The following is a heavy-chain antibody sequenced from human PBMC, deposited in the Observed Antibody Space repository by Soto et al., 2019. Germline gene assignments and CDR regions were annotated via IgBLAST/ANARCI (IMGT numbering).Heavy chain of an antibody. J-gene: IGHJ4*02. Sequence: EVQLVESGGGLVQPGRSLRLSCSASGFTFGGYAVTWVRQAPGKGLEWVGFIRSKAYSRTTEYAASVKGRFTISRDDSNSVAHLEMHSLKTEDTALYYCCRGQLPGWDLVPSYCDYWGQGTLVTVSS. CDR1: GFTFGGYA. D-gene: IGHD1-26*01. V-gene: IGHV3-49*04. CDR3: CRGQLPGWDLVPSYCDY. CDR2: IRSKAYSRTT.